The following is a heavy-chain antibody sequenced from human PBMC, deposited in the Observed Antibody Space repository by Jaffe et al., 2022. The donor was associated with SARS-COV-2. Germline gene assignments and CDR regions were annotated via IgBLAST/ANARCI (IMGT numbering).Heavy chain of an antibody. J-gene: IGHJ6*03. Sequence: QVQLVESGGGVVQPGRSLRLSCAASGFTFSSYAMHWVRQAPGKGLEWVAVISYDGSNKYYADSVKGRFTISRDNSKNTLYLQMNSLRAEDTAVYYCARAGGRFSTGKRSFYMDVWGKGTTVTVSS. V-gene: IGHV3-30*04. CDR1: GFTFSSYA. CDR3: ARAGGRFSTGKRSFYMDV. D-gene: IGHD3-9*01. CDR2: ISYDGSNK.